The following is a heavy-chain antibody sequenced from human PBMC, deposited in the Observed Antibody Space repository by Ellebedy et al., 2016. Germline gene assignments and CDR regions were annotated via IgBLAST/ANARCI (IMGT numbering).Heavy chain of an antibody. D-gene: IGHD5-12*01. CDR1: GFAFRNFF. V-gene: IGHV3-7*03. CDR2: IKQDGSEK. Sequence: GGSLRLXCVASGFAFRNFFMTWVRQAPGKGLEWVANIKQDGSEKYYVDSVKGRFTISRDNAKNSLYLQMSSLRADDTAFYYCAADIVATIGNWFDPWGQGTLVTVSS. J-gene: IGHJ5*02. CDR3: AADIVATIGNWFDP.